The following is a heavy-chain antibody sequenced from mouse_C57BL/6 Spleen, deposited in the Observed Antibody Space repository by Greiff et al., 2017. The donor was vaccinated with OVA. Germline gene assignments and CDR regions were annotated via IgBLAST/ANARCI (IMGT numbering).Heavy chain of an antibody. CDR2: IDPSDSET. D-gene: IGHD2-5*01. J-gene: IGHJ2*01. V-gene: IGHV1-52*01. CDR1: GYTFTSYW. Sequence: VQLQQPGAELVRPGSSVKLSCKASGYTFTSYWMHWVKQRPIQGLEWIGNIDPSDSETHYNQKFKDKATLTVDKSSSTAYMQLSSLTSEDSAVYYCARRNYSNYEGNYFDYWGQGTTLTVSS. CDR3: ARRNYSNYEGNYFDY.